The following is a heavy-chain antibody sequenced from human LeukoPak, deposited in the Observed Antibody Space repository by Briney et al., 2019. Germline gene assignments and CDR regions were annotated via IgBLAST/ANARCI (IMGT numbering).Heavy chain of an antibody. CDR2: ISGSGGST. CDR1: GFTFSSYA. J-gene: IGHJ6*02. Sequence: GGSLRLSCAASGFTFSSYAMSWVRQAPGKGLEWVSAISGSGGSTYYADSVKGRFTISRDNSKNTLYLQMNSLRAEDTAVYYCARGAQLRTTVTREVYGMDVWGQGTTVTVSS. CDR3: ARGAQLRTTVTREVYGMDV. V-gene: IGHV3-23*01. D-gene: IGHD4-17*01.